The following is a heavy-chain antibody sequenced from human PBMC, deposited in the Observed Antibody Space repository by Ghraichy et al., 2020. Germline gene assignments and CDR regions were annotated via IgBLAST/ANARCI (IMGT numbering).Heavy chain of an antibody. D-gene: IGHD6-6*01. Sequence: SVKVSCKASGGTFSSYAISWVRQAPGQGLEWMGGIIPIFGTANYAQKFQGRVTITADESTSTAYMELSSLRSEDTAVYYCARFSQPYSSSWEDDYWGQGTLVTVSS. CDR2: IIPIFGTA. CDR3: ARFSQPYSSSWEDDY. J-gene: IGHJ4*02. CDR1: GGTFSSYA. V-gene: IGHV1-69*13.